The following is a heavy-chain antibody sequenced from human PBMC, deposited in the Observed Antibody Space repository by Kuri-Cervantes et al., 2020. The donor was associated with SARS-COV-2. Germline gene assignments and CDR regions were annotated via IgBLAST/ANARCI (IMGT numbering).Heavy chain of an antibody. CDR3: ARGVGSTPAAKPVGYFDY. CDR2: IYTSGST. CDR1: GGSISSYY. J-gene: IGHJ4*02. V-gene: IGHV4-4*07. Sequence: ESLKISCTVSGGSISSYYWSWIRKPAGKGLEWIGRIYTSGSTNYNPSLKSRVTMSVDTSKNRFSLKLSSVTAADTAVYYCARGVGSTPAAKPVGYFDYWGQGTLVTVSS. D-gene: IGHD2-2*02.